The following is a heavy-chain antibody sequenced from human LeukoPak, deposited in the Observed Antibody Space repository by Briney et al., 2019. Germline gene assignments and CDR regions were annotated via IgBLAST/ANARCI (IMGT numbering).Heavy chain of an antibody. D-gene: IGHD1-26*01. V-gene: IGHV3-20*04. CDR3: ARGQWELHY. Sequence: SGGSLRLSCAASGFTFDDYGMSWVRQAPGKGLEWVSGINWNGDNTGYADSVKGRFTISRDNAKDSLYLQMNSLRAEDTALYYCARGQWELHYWGQGTLVTVSS. J-gene: IGHJ4*02. CDR1: GFTFDDYG. CDR2: INWNGDNT.